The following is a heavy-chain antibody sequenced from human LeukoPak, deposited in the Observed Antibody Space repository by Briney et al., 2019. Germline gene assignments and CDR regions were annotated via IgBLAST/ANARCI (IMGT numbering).Heavy chain of an antibody. D-gene: IGHD3-22*01. CDR3: ARDGLYYYDSSGYPNWFDP. J-gene: IGHJ5*02. CDR2: IIPIFGTA. V-gene: IGHV1-69*13. Sequence: ALVKVSCKASGGTFSSYAISWVRQAPGQGLEWMGGIIPIFGTANYAQKFQGRVTITADESTSTAYMELSSLRSEDTAVYYCARDGLYYYDSSGYPNWFDPWGQGTLVTVSS. CDR1: GGTFSSYA.